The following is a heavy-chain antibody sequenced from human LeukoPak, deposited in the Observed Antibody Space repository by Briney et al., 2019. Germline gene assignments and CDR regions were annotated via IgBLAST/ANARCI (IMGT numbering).Heavy chain of an antibody. Sequence: PSEKLSCTGSVYGLSCSGYCWGWLRPPPGHGLKWIGEVNNGKGNNQNKSLMRLVSMSVETSKNQISLRVSSVTAADTAVYYCARVGYSYSINDWSRTGLGAYPTKYYYYMDVWGKGTTVTVSS. V-gene: IGHV4-34*01. CDR2: VNNGKGN. CDR3: ARVGYSYSINDWSRTGLGAYPTKYYYYMDV. CDR1: GLSCSGYC. J-gene: IGHJ6*03. D-gene: IGHD5-18*01.